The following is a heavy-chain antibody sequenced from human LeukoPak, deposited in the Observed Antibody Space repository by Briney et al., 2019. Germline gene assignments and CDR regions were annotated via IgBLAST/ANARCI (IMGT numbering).Heavy chain of an antibody. CDR1: GFTFSSYW. CDR3: ARGMVVRGVTKYGMDV. Sequence: GGSLRLSCAASGFTFSSYWMHWVRQAPGKGLAWVSRINSDGSSTSYADSVKGRFTISRDNAKNTLYLQMNSLRAEDTAVYYCARGMVVRGVTKYGMDVWGQGTTVTVSS. V-gene: IGHV3-74*01. CDR2: INSDGSST. D-gene: IGHD3-10*01. J-gene: IGHJ6*02.